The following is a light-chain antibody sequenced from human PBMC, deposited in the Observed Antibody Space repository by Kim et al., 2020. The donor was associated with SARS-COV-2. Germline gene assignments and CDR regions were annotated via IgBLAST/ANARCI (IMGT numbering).Light chain of an antibody. CDR3: QQNGSSPRA. Sequence: EIVLTQSPGTLSLSPGEGATLSCRASQTVSSSYLAWYQQKPGQAPRLLIYGASSRATGIPDRFSGSGSGTDFTLTISRLEPEDFAVYYCQQNGSSPRAFGQGTKVDIK. CDR1: QTVSSSY. J-gene: IGKJ1*01. CDR2: GAS. V-gene: IGKV3-20*01.